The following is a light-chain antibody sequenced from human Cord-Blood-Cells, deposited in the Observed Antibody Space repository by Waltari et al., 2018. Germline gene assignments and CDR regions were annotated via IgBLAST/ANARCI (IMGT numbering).Light chain of an antibody. CDR1: QDISKY. J-gene: IGKJ2*01. CDR3: QQYSNPPKT. Sequence: IQITQSPSSLSASVGDRVILTCQARQDISKYLNWYQLKPGKATKLLIYDASNLEKGVPSRFSGSRSGADFTFTISSLQPESIATYYCQQYSNPPKTFGQGTKLEIK. CDR2: DAS. V-gene: IGKV1-33*01.